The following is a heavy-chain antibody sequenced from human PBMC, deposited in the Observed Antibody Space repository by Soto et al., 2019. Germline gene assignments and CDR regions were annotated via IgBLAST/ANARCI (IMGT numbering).Heavy chain of an antibody. CDR1: GYSFTSYW. J-gene: IGHJ6*02. Sequence: PGESLKISCKGSGYSFTSYWISWVRQMSGKGLEWMGRIDPSDSYTNYSPSFQGHVTISADKSISTAYLQWSSLKASDTAMYYCAGRQPDVGYYGMDVWGQGTTVTVSS. CDR2: IDPSDSYT. CDR3: AGRQPDVGYYGMDV. V-gene: IGHV5-10-1*01. D-gene: IGHD6-13*01.